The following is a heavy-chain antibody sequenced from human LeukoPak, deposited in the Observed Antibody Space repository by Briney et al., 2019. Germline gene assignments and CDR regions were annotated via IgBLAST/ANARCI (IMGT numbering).Heavy chain of an antibody. CDR2: FDPEDGDT. J-gene: IGHJ4*02. CDR1: GYTLTELS. V-gene: IGHV1-24*01. Sequence: ASVKVSCKVSGYTLTELSMHWVRQAPGKGLEWMGGFDPEDGDTIYAQKFQGRVTMTEDTSTDTAYMELSSLRSEDTAVYYCATAWMVRGVFDYWGQGTLVTVSS. D-gene: IGHD3-10*01. CDR3: ATAWMVRGVFDY.